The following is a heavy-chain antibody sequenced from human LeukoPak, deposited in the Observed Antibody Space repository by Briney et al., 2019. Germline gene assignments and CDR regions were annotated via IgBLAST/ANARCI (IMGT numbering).Heavy chain of an antibody. V-gene: IGHV4-59*01. Sequence: KPSETLSLTCTVSGSSISSYYWSWIRQPPGKGLEWIGYIYYSGSTNYNPSLKSRVTVSVDTSKNQFSLKLSSVTAADTAVYYCARDYGKYFDYWGQGTLVTVSS. CDR2: IYYSGST. J-gene: IGHJ4*02. CDR1: GSSISSYY. CDR3: ARDYGKYFDY. D-gene: IGHD4-17*01.